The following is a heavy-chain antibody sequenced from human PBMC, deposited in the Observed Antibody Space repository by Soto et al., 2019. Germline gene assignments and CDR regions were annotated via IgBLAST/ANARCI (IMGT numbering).Heavy chain of an antibody. V-gene: IGHV3-23*01. CDR3: AKNDYGDYSNRPDYYYYYMDV. J-gene: IGHJ6*03. D-gene: IGHD4-17*01. CDR2: ISGSGGST. Sequence: GESLKISCAASGFTFSSYAMSWVRQAPGKGLEWVSAISGSGGSTYYADSVKGRFTISRDNSKNTLYLQMNSLRAEDTAVYYCAKNDYGDYSNRPDYYYYYMDVWGKGTTVTVSS. CDR1: GFTFSSYA.